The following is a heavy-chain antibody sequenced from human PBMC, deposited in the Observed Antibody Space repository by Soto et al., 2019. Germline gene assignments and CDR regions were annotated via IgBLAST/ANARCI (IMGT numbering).Heavy chain of an antibody. CDR3: ARVRGITGAYWDF. Sequence: EVQLVESGGGLVQPGGSLRLSCAASGFSFSSYSMNWVRQAPGKGLQWISYITPSGSTIYQADSVKGRFTISRDNAKNSLYLQMNSLRYEDTALYYCARVRGITGAYWDFWGQGALVTVYS. CDR1: GFSFSSYS. V-gene: IGHV3-48*02. D-gene: IGHD1-20*01. CDR2: ITPSGSTI. J-gene: IGHJ4*02.